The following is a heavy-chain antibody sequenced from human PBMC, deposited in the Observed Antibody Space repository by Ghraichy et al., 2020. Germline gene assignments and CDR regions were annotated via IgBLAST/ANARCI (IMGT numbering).Heavy chain of an antibody. CDR2: INAGNGNT. Sequence: ASVKVSCKASGYTFTSYAMHWVRQAPGQRLEWMGWINAGNGNTKYSQKFQGRVTITRDTSASTAYMELSSLRSEDTAVYYCAREGRVAHYYYYGMDVWGQGTTVTVSS. V-gene: IGHV1-3*01. D-gene: IGHD3-3*01. J-gene: IGHJ6*02. CDR3: AREGRVAHYYYYGMDV. CDR1: GYTFTSYA.